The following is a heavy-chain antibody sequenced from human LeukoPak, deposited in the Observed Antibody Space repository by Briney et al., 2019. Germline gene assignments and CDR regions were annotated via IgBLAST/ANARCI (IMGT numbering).Heavy chain of an antibody. CDR3: ATGAPELRFLEWLLYFDY. V-gene: IGHV1-24*01. Sequence: ASVKVSCKVSGYTLTELSMHWVRQAPGKGLEWMGGFDPEDGETIYAQKFQGRVTMTEDTSTDTAYMELSSLRSEDTAVYYCATGAPELRFLEWLLYFDYRGQGTLVTVSS. J-gene: IGHJ4*02. D-gene: IGHD3-3*01. CDR2: FDPEDGET. CDR1: GYTLTELS.